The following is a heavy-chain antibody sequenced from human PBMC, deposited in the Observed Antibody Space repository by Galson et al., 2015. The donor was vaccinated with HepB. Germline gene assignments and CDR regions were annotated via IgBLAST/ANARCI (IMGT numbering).Heavy chain of an antibody. CDR1: GFTFSTYG. D-gene: IGHD3-10*01. CDR3: AKAPGSYYDTGFDP. CDR2: IQYDGSNK. Sequence: SLRLSCAASGFTFSTYGMHWVRQAPGKGLEWVAFIQYDGSNKYYADSVKGRFTISRDNSKNTLYLQMNSLRAEDTAVYYCAKAPGSYYDTGFDPWGHGTLVTVSS. J-gene: IGHJ5*02. V-gene: IGHV3-30*02.